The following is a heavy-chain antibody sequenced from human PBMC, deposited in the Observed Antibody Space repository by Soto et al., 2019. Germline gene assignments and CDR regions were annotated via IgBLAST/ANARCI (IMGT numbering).Heavy chain of an antibody. CDR1: GFTFSSYG. CDR2: ISYDGSNK. CDR3: AVGYCSSTSCYAPRLYYYGKDV. Sequence: QVQLVESGGGVVQPGRSLRVSCAASGFTFSSYGMHWVRQAPGKGLEWVAVISYDGSNKYYADSVKGRFTISRDNSKNTLYLQMNSLRAEDTAVYYCAVGYCSSTSCYAPRLYYYGKDVWGQGTTVTVSS. J-gene: IGHJ6*02. D-gene: IGHD2-2*01. V-gene: IGHV3-30*03.